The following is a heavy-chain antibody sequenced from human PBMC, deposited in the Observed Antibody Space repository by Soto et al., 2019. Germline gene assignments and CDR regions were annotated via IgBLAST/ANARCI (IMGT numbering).Heavy chain of an antibody. CDR3: ARALDSSSWYFPLTHYYYYGMDV. Sequence: EVQLVESGGGLVQPGGSLRLSCAASGFTFSTYEMNWVRQAPGKGLEWVSYISSSGSTIYYADSVKGRFTISRDNAKNSLSLQMNSLRAADTAVYYCARALDSSSWYFPLTHYYYYGMDVWGQGTTVTVSS. CDR1: GFTFSTYE. J-gene: IGHJ6*02. D-gene: IGHD6-13*01. V-gene: IGHV3-48*03. CDR2: ISSSGSTI.